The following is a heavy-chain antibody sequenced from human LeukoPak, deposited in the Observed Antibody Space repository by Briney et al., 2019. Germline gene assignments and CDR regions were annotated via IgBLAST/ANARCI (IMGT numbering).Heavy chain of an antibody. D-gene: IGHD6-19*01. J-gene: IGHJ6*02. CDR3: ARGGWQWPIQPTYYYYGMDV. CDR2: IYHSGST. V-gene: IGHV4-4*02. CDR1: GGSISSSNW. Sequence: PSGTLSLTCAVSGGSISSSNWWSWVRQPPGKGLEWIGEIYHSGSTNYNPSLKSRVTISVDTSKNQFSLKLSSVTAADTAVYYCARGGWQWPIQPTYYYYGMDVWGQGTTVTVSS.